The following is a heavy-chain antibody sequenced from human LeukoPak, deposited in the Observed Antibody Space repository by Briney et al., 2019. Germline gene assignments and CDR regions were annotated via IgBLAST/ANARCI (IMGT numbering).Heavy chain of an antibody. CDR3: VTRDNTGWNYFDY. CDR2: IYYSGST. J-gene: IGHJ4*02. Sequence: ASETLSLTCTASGGSINSYYWSWIRQPPGKGLEWIGDIYYSGSTNYNPSLKSRVTISVDTSKNHLSLKLSSVLAADTAIYYCVTRDNTGWNYFDYWGQGILVTVSP. CDR1: GGSINSYY. V-gene: IGHV4-59*08. D-gene: IGHD6-19*01.